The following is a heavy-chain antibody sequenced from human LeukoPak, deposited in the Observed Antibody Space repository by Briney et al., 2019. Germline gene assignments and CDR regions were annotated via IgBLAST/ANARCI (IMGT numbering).Heavy chain of an antibody. CDR1: GFTFSNAW. J-gene: IGHJ4*02. CDR3: TTEPYSSGWYPDFDY. CDR2: IKSKTDGGTT. Sequence: GGSLRLSCAASGFTFSNAWMSWVRQAPGKGLEGGGRIKSKTDGGTTDYAAPVKGRFTISRDDSKNTLYLQMNSLKTEDTAVYYCTTEPYSSGWYPDFDYWGQGTLVTVSS. D-gene: IGHD6-19*01. V-gene: IGHV3-15*01.